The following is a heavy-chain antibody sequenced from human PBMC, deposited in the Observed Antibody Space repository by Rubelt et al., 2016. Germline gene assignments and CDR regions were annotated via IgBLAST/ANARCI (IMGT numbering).Heavy chain of an antibody. V-gene: IGHV1-18*01. CDR1: GYTFTTYA. Sequence: QVQLVQSGAEMKKPGSSVKVSCKASGYTFTTYAISWVRQAPGQGLEWMGWISVYNGNTNYAQKFQGRVTMTADTSTSTAYRELRSLGADDTAVYYCARDGIAAAVDYWGQGTLVTVSS. CDR2: ISVYNGNT. CDR3: ARDGIAAAVDY. D-gene: IGHD6-13*01. J-gene: IGHJ4*02.